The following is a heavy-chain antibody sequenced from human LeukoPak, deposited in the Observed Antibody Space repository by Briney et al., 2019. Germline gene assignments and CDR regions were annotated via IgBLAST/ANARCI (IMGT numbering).Heavy chain of an antibody. CDR2: ISSSSSTI. J-gene: IGHJ4*02. CDR1: GFTFSSYS. V-gene: IGHV3-48*04. CDR3: ARSLGAAAATRGGVGY. D-gene: IGHD6-13*01. Sequence: GGSLRLSCAASGFTFSSYSMNWVRQAPGKGLEWVSYISSSSSTIYYADSVKGRFTISRDNARNSLYLQMNSLRAEDTAVYYCARSLGAAAATRGGVGYWGQGTLVTVSS.